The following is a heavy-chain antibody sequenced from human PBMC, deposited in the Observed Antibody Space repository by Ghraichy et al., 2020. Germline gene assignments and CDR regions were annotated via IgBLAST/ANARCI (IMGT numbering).Heavy chain of an antibody. CDR2: INPNTGGT. CDR3: ARDFFSSITSPNYYYGMDL. V-gene: IGHV1-2*06. J-gene: IGHJ6*02. D-gene: IGHD1-14*01. Sequence: SVKVSCKASGSTFTAYYMHWVRQAPGQGLEWMGRINPNTGGTNYAQKFQGRVTMTRDTSIDTAYMELSRVRSDDTAVYYCARDFFSSITSPNYYYGMDLWGQGTTVTVSS. CDR1: GSTFTAYY.